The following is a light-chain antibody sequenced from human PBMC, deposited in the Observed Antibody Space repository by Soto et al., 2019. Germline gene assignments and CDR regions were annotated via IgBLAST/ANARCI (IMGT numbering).Light chain of an antibody. CDR1: QSVRSN. CDR3: QQYNNWPVLT. Sequence: EIVMTQSPATLSVSPGERATLSCRASQSVRSNLAWYQQKPGQAPRLLIYGASTRATGIPARFSGSRSGTEFTLIISGLQSEDFAVYYCQQYNNWPVLTFGGGTKVEIK. V-gene: IGKV3-15*01. J-gene: IGKJ4*01. CDR2: GAS.